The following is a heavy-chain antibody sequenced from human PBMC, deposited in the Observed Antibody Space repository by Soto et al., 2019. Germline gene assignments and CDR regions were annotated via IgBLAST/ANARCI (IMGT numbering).Heavy chain of an antibody. CDR2: IHQTGIT. J-gene: IGHJ4*02. CDR1: GGSISSGGYS. Sequence: SETLSLTCAVSGGSISSGGYSRSWIRQPPGKGLEWIGYIHQTGITYYNPSLKSRVTISLDRSNNQFSLNLSSVTAADTAVYFCARDRKESNYFDYWGQGTLVTVSS. V-gene: IGHV4-30-2*01. CDR3: ARDRKESNYFDY.